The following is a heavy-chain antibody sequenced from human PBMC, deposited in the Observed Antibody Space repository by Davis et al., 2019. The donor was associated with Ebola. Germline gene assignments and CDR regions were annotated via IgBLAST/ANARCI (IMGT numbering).Heavy chain of an antibody. CDR2: IHYSGTT. Sequence: PSETLSLTCSVSGASIRSNYYWAWIRQPPGKGLEWIGAIHYSGTTYYNPSLKSRVTISVDSSEGQFSLRVSSVTAADTAVYYCGRHQEEDGSNPKPVDCWGQGTLVVVSS. J-gene: IGHJ4*02. V-gene: IGHV4-39*01. CDR3: GRHQEEDGSNPKPVDC. CDR1: GASIRSNYY.